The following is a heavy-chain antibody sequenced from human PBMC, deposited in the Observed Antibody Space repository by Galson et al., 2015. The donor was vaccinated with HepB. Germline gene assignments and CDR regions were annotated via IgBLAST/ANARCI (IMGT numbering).Heavy chain of an antibody. Sequence: SVKVSCKASGYTFTAYYLHWVRQAPGQGLEWMGRINPHTGDTNYAQPFQGRVTTTRDTSISTAYMELSRLSSDDTVVYYCTKEGSSNDFDFWGQGTLVTVSS. D-gene: IGHD6-13*01. CDR2: INPHTGDT. CDR3: TKEGSSNDFDF. V-gene: IGHV1-2*05. CDR1: GYTFTAYY. J-gene: IGHJ4*02.